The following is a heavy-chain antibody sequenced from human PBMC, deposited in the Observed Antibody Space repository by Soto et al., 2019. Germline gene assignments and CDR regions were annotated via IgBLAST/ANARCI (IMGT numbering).Heavy chain of an antibody. Sequence: GASVKVCCKASGYSLSGYYIQWVRQAPGQGPEWLGWIYPNTETTDSSKNFPGRVTMTSDMSTRTVYMELRDLRSEDSAVYYCSGAENPDTAYFSLYCGQGTRVTVFS. CDR3: SGAENPDTAYFSLY. D-gene: IGHD1-26*01. J-gene: IGHJ4*02. V-gene: IGHV1-2*02. CDR1: GYSLSGYY. CDR2: IYPNTETT.